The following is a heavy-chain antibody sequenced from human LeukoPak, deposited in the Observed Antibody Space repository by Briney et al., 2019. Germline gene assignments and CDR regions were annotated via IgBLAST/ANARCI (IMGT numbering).Heavy chain of an antibody. V-gene: IGHV4-4*07. CDR2: ISVSGST. J-gene: IGHJ4*02. CDR3: ARSVLRYFDWLPDY. CDR1: CDSISICY. D-gene: IGHD3-9*01. Sequence: PSETLSLTCVVSCDSISICYWNWIRQPAGKGLEWIGRISVSGSTNYNPSLKSRVTISVDTSKNQFSLKLSSVTAADTAVYYCARSVLRYFDWLPDYWGQGTLVTVSS.